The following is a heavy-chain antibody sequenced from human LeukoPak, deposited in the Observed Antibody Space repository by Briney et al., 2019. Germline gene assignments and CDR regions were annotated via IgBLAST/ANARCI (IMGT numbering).Heavy chain of an antibody. CDR2: INHSGST. J-gene: IGHJ4*02. CDR3: ARHRIQLWFNY. V-gene: IGHV4-34*01. CDR1: GGSFSGYY. D-gene: IGHD5-18*01. Sequence: SETLSLTCAVYGGSFSGYYWSWIRQPPGKGLEWIGEINHSGSTNYNPSLKSRVTLSVDTSKNQFSLKLSSVTAADTAVYYCARHRIQLWFNYWGQGTLVTVSS.